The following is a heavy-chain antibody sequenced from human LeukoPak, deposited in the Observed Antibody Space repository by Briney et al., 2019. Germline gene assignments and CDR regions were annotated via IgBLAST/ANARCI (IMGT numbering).Heavy chain of an antibody. Sequence: SVKVSCKASGGTFSSYATSWVRQAPGQGLEWMGGNIPIFGTANYAQKFQGRVTITADESTSTAYMELSSLRSEDTAVYYCARGSEQWELLWYWGQGTLVTVSS. CDR3: ARGSEQWELLWY. J-gene: IGHJ4*02. CDR2: NIPIFGTA. D-gene: IGHD1-26*01. V-gene: IGHV1-69*13. CDR1: GGTFSSYA.